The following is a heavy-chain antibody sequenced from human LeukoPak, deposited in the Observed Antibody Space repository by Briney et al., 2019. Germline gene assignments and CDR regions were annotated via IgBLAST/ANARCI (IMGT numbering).Heavy chain of an antibody. Sequence: PGGSLRLSCAASGFNLSNNWMNWVRLAPGKGLECVANIKQDGTEKYYVDSVKGRFTISRDNAKNSLYLQMNSLRAEDTAVYYCARGSGMDVWGQGTTVTVSS. J-gene: IGHJ6*02. V-gene: IGHV3-7*05. CDR2: IKQDGTEK. CDR3: ARGSGMDV. CDR1: GFNLSNNW.